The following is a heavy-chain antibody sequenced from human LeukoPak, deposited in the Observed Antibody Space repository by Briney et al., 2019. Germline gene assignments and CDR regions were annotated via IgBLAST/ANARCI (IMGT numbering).Heavy chain of an antibody. CDR3: AKVNYYDSSGYYYFDY. CDR2: ISWNSGSI. D-gene: IGHD3-22*01. V-gene: IGHV3-9*01. CDR1: GFTFDDYA. J-gene: IGHJ4*02. Sequence: PGRSLRLSCAASGFTFDDYAMHWVQQAPGKGLEWVSGISWNSGSIGYADSVKGRFTISRDNAKNSLYLQMNSLRAEDTALYYCAKVNYYDSSGYYYFDYWGQGTLVTVSS.